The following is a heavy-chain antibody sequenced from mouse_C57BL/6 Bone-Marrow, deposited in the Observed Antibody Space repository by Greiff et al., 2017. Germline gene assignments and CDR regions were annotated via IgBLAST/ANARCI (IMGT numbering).Heavy chain of an antibody. V-gene: IGHV1-19*01. CDR2: INPYNGGT. CDR1: GYTFTDYY. Sequence: EVKLVESGPVLVKPGASVKMSCKASGYTFTDYYMNWVKQSHGKSLEWIGVINPYNGGTSYNQKFKGKATLTVDKSSSTAYMELNSLTSEDSAVYYCARDITTAPYYAMDYWGQGTSVTVSS. J-gene: IGHJ4*01. D-gene: IGHD1-1*01. CDR3: ARDITTAPYYAMDY.